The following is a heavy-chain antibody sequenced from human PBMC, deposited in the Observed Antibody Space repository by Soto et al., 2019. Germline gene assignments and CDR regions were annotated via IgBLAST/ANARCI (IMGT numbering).Heavy chain of an antibody. CDR2: IIPIFGTA. D-gene: IGHD2-2*02. J-gene: IGHJ6*02. Sequence: SVKVSCKASGGTFSSYAISWVRQAPGQGLEWMGGIIPIFGTANYAQKFQGRVTITADESTSTAYMELSSLRSEDTAVYYCARGRPAAIDYYYYGMDVWGQGTTVTV. CDR3: ARGRPAAIDYYYYGMDV. V-gene: IGHV1-69*13. CDR1: GGTFSSYA.